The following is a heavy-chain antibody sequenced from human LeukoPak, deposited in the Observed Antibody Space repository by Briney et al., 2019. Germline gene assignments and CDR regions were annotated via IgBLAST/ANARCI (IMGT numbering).Heavy chain of an antibody. CDR2: IYSGGST. V-gene: IGHV3-66*02. CDR3: ARGKVGVVRFGLHGMDV. D-gene: IGHD2-15*01. CDR1: GFTVSSNY. J-gene: IGHJ6*02. Sequence: GGSLRLSCAASGFTVSSNYMSWVRQAPGKGLEWVSVIYSGGSTYYADSVKGRFTISRDNSKNTLYLQMNSLRAEDTAVYYCARGKVGVVRFGLHGMDVWGQGTTVTVSS.